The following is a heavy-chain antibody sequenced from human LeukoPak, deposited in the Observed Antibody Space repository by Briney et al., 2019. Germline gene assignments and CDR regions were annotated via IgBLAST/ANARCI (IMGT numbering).Heavy chain of an antibody. V-gene: IGHV1-69*05. CDR1: GGTFSSYA. J-gene: IGHJ4*02. CDR2: IIPIFGTA. Sequence: SVKVSCKASGGTFSSYAISWVRQAPGQGLEWMGGIIPIFGTANYAQKFQGRVTITTDESTSTAYMELSSLRSEDTAVYYCARPRNYYGSGSYWARFDYWGQGTLVTVSS. CDR3: ARPRNYYGSGSYWARFDY. D-gene: IGHD3-10*01.